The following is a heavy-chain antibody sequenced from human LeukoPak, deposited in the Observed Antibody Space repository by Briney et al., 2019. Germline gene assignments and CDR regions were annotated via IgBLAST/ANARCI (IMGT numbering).Heavy chain of an antibody. CDR2: ISYDGSNK. CDR3: AKGVDVLLWFGESRRAPLGQ. Sequence: GGSLRLSCAASGFTFSSYVMHWVRQAPGKGLEWVAIISYDGSNKYYADSVKGRFTISRDNSKNTLYLQMNSLRAEDTAVYYCAKGVDVLLWFGESRRAPLGQWGQGILVTVSS. V-gene: IGHV3-30*04. J-gene: IGHJ4*02. CDR1: GFTFSSYV. D-gene: IGHD3-10*01.